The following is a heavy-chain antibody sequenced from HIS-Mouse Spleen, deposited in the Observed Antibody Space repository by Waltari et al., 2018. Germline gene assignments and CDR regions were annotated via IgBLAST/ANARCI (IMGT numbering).Heavy chain of an antibody. CDR2: IYYSGST. J-gene: IGHJ2*01. Sequence: QLQLQESGPGLVKPSETLSLICTASGGSISSSCYYWGWIRQPPGKGPEWIGSIYYSGSTYYNPSLKSRVTISVDTSKNQFSLKLSSVTAADTAVYYCAREIPYSSSWYDWYFDLWGRGTLVTVSS. D-gene: IGHD6-13*01. CDR3: AREIPYSSSWYDWYFDL. V-gene: IGHV4-39*07. CDR1: GGSISSSCYY.